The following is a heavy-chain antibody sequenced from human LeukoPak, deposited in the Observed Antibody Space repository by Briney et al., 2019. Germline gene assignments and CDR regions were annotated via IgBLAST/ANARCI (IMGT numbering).Heavy chain of an antibody. V-gene: IGHV3-48*01. CDR1: GFTFSSYS. D-gene: IGHD3-10*01. J-gene: IGHJ5*02. CDR2: ISSSSSTI. Sequence: GGSLRLSCAASGFTFSSYSMNWVRQAPGRGLEWVSYISSSSSTIYYADSVKGRFTISRDNAKNSLYLQMNSLRAEDTAVYYCTRAGQWTYGFQDPWGQGTLVIVSS. CDR3: TRAGQWTYGFQDP.